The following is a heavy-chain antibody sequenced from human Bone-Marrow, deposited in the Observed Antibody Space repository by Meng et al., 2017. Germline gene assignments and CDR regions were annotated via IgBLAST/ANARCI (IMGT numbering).Heavy chain of an antibody. Sequence: SVKVSCKASGGTFTSYTIRWVRQAPGQGLEWMGRIIPIFGIANYAQKFQGRVTITADKSTSTAYMELNSLRAEDTAVYYCAKTRSSTYTTRQDYWGQGTLVTVSS. CDR2: IIPIFGIA. V-gene: IGHV1-69*02. J-gene: IGHJ4*02. D-gene: IGHD3-16*01. CDR3: AKTRSSTYTTRQDY. CDR1: GGTFTSYT.